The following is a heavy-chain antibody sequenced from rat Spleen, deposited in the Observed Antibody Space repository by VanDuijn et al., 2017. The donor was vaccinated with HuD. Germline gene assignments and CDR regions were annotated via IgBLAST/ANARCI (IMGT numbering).Heavy chain of an antibody. CDR1: GFSFTSNS. Sequence: QVQLKESGPGLVQPPQTLSLTCTVSGFSFTSNSVSWVRQPPAKGLEWMGAIWSGGCTNYNSAPKSRLSTSRDTSKSQVFLKMNSLQTEDTATYFCARADRESYAHFDHWGQGVMVTVSS. CDR3: ARADRESYAHFDH. V-gene: IGHV2-1*01. J-gene: IGHJ2*01. CDR2: IWSGGCT. D-gene: IGHD1-12*01.